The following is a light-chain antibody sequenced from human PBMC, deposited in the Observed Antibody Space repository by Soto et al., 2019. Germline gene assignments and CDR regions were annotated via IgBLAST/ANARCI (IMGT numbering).Light chain of an antibody. V-gene: IGKV3-20*01. CDR2: GAS. CDR1: QSGSSSY. CDR3: QQYGSSPLT. Sequence: EIVLTQSPGTLSLSPGERATLSCRASQSGSSSYLAWYQQKPGQAPRLLIYGASSRATGIPHRFSGSGSGTDFTLTISRLEPEDFAVYYCQQYGSSPLTFGGGTKVEIK. J-gene: IGKJ4*01.